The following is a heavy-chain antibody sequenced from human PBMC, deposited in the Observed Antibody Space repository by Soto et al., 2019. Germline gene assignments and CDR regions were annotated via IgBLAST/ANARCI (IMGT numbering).Heavy chain of an antibody. CDR1: GFSFGTYA. D-gene: IGHD5-18*01. J-gene: IGHJ4*02. Sequence: QVQLVESGGGVVQPGGSQRLSCVASGFSFGTYAMHWVRQAPGKGLEWVGVTSYDGTTKYYADSVKGRFTISRDNSLTTVYLQMDSLAAEDSAVYYCARRTSAVGWVGYNFDYWGQGTLVTVSS. CDR2: TSYDGTTK. CDR3: ARRTSAVGWVGYNFDY. V-gene: IGHV3-30*03.